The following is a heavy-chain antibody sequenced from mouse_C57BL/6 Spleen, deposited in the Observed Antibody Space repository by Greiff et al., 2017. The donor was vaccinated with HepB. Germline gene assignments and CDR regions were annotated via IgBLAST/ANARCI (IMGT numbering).Heavy chain of an antibody. CDR2: IYPGSGST. CDR3: ARGDYGSSTWFAY. D-gene: IGHD1-1*01. Sequence: QVQLQQPGAELVKPGASVKMSCKASGYTFTSYWITWVKQRPGQGLEWIGDIYPGSGSTNYNEKFKSKATLTVDTSSSTAYMPLSSLTSEDSAVYDCARGDYGSSTWFAYWGQGTLVTVSA. V-gene: IGHV1-55*01. J-gene: IGHJ3*01. CDR1: GYTFTSYW.